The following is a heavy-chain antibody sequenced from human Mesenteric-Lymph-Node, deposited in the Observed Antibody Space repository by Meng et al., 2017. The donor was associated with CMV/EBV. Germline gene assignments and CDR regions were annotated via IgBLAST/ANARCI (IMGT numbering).Heavy chain of an antibody. J-gene: IGHJ4*02. CDR3: ARGFEDYYGSDFDY. D-gene: IGHD3-10*01. CDR2: IIPILNVT. Sequence: SGGTFSNYGINWVRQAPGQGLEWMGGIIPILNVTNYAQKFQGRVTITADKSTTTAYMELSSLRSEDTAVYYCARGFEDYYGSDFDYWGQGTLVTVSS. V-gene: IGHV1-69*10. CDR1: GGTFSNYG.